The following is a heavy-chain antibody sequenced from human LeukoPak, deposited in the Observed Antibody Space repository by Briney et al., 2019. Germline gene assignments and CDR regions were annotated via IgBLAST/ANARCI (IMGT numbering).Heavy chain of an antibody. V-gene: IGHV4-61*01. J-gene: IGHJ2*01. D-gene: IGHD3-22*01. CDR1: GGSISSSSYY. CDR2: IYYSGST. Sequence: SETLSLTCTVSGGSISSSSYYWGWIRQPPGKGLEWIGYIYYSGSTNYNPSLKSRVTISVDTSKNQFSLKLSSVTAADTAVYYCARDPLYYYDSSGYQGWYFDLWGRGTLVTVSS. CDR3: ARDPLYYYDSSGYQGWYFDL.